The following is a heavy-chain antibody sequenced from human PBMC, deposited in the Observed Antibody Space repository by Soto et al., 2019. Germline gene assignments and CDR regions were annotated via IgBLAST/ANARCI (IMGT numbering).Heavy chain of an antibody. J-gene: IGHJ4*02. D-gene: IGHD2-21*02. CDR3: ARDPVAYCVGDCRTFDY. V-gene: IGHV3-30-3*01. Sequence: QVQLVESGGGVVQPRRSLRLSCAASGFTFSSYAMHWVRQAPGKGLEWVAVISYDGSNKYYADSVKGRFTISRDNSKNPLYLQMNSLRAEDTAVYYCARDPVAYCVGDCRTFDYWGQGTLVTVSS. CDR2: ISYDGSNK. CDR1: GFTFSSYA.